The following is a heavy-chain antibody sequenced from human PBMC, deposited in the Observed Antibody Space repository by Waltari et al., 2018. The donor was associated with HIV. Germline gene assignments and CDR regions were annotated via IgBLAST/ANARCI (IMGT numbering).Heavy chain of an antibody. CDR3: TKGRRGALFGDE. V-gene: IGHV1-8*02. Sequence: QVQLVQSGAEIKKPRASVRVSCKASGYSFTDFDINWVRRPPGRGLEWVGWMNPDNGDAGYGHKFKGRFSLTRDTSTDTAYMDVTNLKSEDTAIYYCTKGRRGALFGDEWGQGTLVTVSS. CDR1: GYSFTDFD. D-gene: IGHD3-3*01. CDR2: MNPDNGDA. J-gene: IGHJ4*02.